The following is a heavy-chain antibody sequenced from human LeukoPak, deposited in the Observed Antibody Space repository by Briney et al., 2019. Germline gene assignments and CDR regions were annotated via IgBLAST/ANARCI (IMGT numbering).Heavy chain of an antibody. J-gene: IGHJ5*02. CDR3: ARNGQSGFSFDP. V-gene: IGHV4-34*01. CDR2: GDNTGGT. CDR1: GESLNRHY. D-gene: IGHD2-8*01. Sequence: PSETLSLTCAVYGESLNRHYWSWIRQPPGKGLEWIGEGDNTGGTKFNPSLKGRVTISADTSNNQFSLKLTSVTAADMAVCYCARNGQSGFSFDPWGQGTLVTVSS.